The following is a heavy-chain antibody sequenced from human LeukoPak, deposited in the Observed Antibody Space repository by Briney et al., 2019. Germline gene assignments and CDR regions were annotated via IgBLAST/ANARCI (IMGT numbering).Heavy chain of an antibody. J-gene: IGHJ6*02. V-gene: IGHV1-8*01. CDR1: GYTFTSYD. D-gene: IGHD2-2*02. Sequence: ASVKVSCKASGYTFTSYDINWVRQATGQGLEWMGWMNPNSGNTGYAQKFQGRVTMTRNTSISTAYMELSSLRSEDTAVYYCARYRVVVSAAITHRYPYGMDVWGQGTTVTVSS. CDR2: MNPNSGNT. CDR3: ARYRVVVSAAITHRYPYGMDV.